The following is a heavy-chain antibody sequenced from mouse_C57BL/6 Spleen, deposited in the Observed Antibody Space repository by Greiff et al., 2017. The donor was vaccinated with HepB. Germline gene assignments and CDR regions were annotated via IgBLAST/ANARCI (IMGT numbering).Heavy chain of an antibody. CDR1: GFTFSSYG. CDR2: ISSGGSYT. D-gene: IGHD1-1*01. CDR3: ARPQSDYGRYFDV. J-gene: IGHJ1*03. Sequence: EVKLMESGGDLVKPGGSLKLSCAASGFTFSSYGMSCVRQTPDKRLEWVATISSGGSYTYYPDSVKGRFTISRDNAKNTLYLQVSSLKSEDTAMYDCARPQSDYGRYFDVWGTGTTVGVSS. V-gene: IGHV5-6*01.